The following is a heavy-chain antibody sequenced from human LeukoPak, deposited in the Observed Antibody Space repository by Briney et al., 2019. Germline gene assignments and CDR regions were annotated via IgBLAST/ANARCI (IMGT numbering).Heavy chain of an antibody. CDR3: ARAPPAGLLRYSDWLTNILDY. Sequence: GASVKVSCKASGYTFTSYTMNWVRQAPGQGLEWMGWINPNTGNPTYAQAFTGRFVFSLDTSVSTAYLQISSLKAEDTAVYYCARAPPAGLLRYSDWLTNILDYWGQGTLVTVSS. V-gene: IGHV7-4-1*02. CDR2: INPNTGNP. CDR1: GYTFTSYT. D-gene: IGHD3-9*01. J-gene: IGHJ4*02.